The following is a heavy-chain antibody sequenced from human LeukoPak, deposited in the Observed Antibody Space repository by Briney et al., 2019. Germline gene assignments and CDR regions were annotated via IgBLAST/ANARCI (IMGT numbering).Heavy chain of an antibody. V-gene: IGHV1-18*01. D-gene: IGHD5-12*01. Sequence: ASVKVSCKASGYTFSRHGISWVRQAPGQGLEWMGWISAHNGHTNYAQNLQGRVTMTTDTSTSTAYMELRSLRSDDTAVYYCASSGYDQGIYYAMDVWGQGTTVTVSS. CDR1: GYTFSRHG. J-gene: IGHJ6*02. CDR2: ISAHNGHT. CDR3: ASSGYDQGIYYAMDV.